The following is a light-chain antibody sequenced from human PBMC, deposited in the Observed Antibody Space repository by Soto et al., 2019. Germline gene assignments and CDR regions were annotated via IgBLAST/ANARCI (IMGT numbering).Light chain of an antibody. J-gene: IGKJ4*01. CDR3: QQRSNWPLT. V-gene: IGKV3-15*01. Sequence: EIVMTQSPATLSVSAWGRATLSCMASQSISDTLAWYQQKPGQAPRLLIHGASTRAPGFPARFSGSGSGTDFTLTISSLEPEDFAVYYCQQRSNWPLTFGGGTKVDIK. CDR1: QSISDT. CDR2: GAS.